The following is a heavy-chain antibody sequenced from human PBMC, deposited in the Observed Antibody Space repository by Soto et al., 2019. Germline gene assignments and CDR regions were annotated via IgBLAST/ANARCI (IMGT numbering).Heavy chain of an antibody. V-gene: IGHV4-59*01. CDR1: GGSISSYY. CDR2: IYYSGST. D-gene: IGHD3-10*01. J-gene: IGHJ6*03. Sequence: SETLSLTCTVSGGSISSYYWSWIRQPPGKGLEWIGYIYYSGSTNYNPSLKSRVTISVDTSKNQFSLKLSSVTAADTAVYYCARIWFGELSSYYMDVWGKGTTVTVSS. CDR3: ARIWFGELSSYYMDV.